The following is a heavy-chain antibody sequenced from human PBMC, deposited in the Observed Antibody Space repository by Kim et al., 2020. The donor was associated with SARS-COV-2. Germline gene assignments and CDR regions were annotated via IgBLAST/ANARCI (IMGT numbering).Heavy chain of an antibody. V-gene: IGHV4-31*03. CDR3: ARVVQRFHFDY. D-gene: IGHD2-21*01. CDR1: GGSISSGGYY. J-gene: IGHJ4*02. Sequence: SETLSLTCTVSGGSISSGGYYWSWIRQHPGKGLEWIGYIYYSGSTYYNPSLKSRVTISVDTSKNQLSLKLSSVTAADTAVYYCARVVQRFHFDYWGQGTLVTVSS. CDR2: IYYSGST.